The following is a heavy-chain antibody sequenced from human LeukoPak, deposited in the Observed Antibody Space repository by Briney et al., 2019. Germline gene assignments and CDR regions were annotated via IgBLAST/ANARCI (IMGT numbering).Heavy chain of an antibody. V-gene: IGHV4-4*07. CDR3: ARDGSGLFDY. CDR2: IYTSGST. Sequence: SETLSRTCTVSGGSISSYYWSWIRQPAGKGLEWIGRIYTSGSTNYNSSLKSRVTMSLDTSKNQFSLNLSSVTAADTAVYYCARDGSGLFDYWGQGTLVTVSS. J-gene: IGHJ4*02. CDR1: GGSISSYY. D-gene: IGHD3-10*01.